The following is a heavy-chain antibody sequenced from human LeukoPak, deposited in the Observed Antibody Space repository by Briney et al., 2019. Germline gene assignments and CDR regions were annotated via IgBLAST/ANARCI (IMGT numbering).Heavy chain of an antibody. CDR3: ARDLVGDSDAFDI. V-gene: IGHV4-31*03. CDR2: IYYSGST. J-gene: IGHJ3*02. CDR1: GGSISSGGYY. D-gene: IGHD4-17*01. Sequence: PSETLSLTCTVSGGSISSGGYYWSWIRQHPGKGLEWIGYIYYSGSTYYNPSLKSRVTISVDTSKNQFSLKLSSVTAADTVVYYCARDLVGDSDAFDIWGQGTMVTVSS.